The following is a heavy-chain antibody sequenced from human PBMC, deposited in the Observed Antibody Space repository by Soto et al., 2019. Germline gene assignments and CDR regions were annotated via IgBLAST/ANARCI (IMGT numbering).Heavy chain of an antibody. Sequence: ASVKVSCKASGGTFSSYAISWVRQAPGQGLEWMGGIIPIFGTANYAQKFQGRVTITADESTSTAYMELSSLRSEDTAVYYCASSVAKYYYYGIDVWGQGTTVTGSS. CDR2: IIPIFGTA. D-gene: IGHD5-12*01. J-gene: IGHJ6*02. CDR1: GGTFSSYA. V-gene: IGHV1-69*13. CDR3: ASSVAKYYYYGIDV.